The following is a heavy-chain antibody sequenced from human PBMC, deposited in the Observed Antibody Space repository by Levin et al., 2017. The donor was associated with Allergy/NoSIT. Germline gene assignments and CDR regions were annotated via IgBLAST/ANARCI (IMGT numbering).Heavy chain of an antibody. CDR3: ARAPQSDSGSFSLHWFDP. J-gene: IGHJ5*02. CDR1: GYTFTNYY. CDR2: INPSGGTT. V-gene: IGHV1-46*01. Sequence: ASVKVSCKASGYTFTNYYMHWVRQAPGQGLEWMGIINPSGGTTSYAQKFQGRVTMTRDTSTSTVYMELSSLRSEDTALYYCARAPQSDSGSFSLHWFDPWGQGTLVTVSS. D-gene: IGHD3-10*01.